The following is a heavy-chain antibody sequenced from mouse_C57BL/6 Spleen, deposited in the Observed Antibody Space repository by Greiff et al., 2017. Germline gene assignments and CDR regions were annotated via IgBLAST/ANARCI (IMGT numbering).Heavy chain of an antibody. V-gene: IGHV5-16*01. CDR2: INYDGSST. CDR3: ARDDAYYAMDY. Sequence: EVHLVESEGGLVQPGSSMKLSCTASGFTFSDYYMAWVRQVPEKGLEWVANINYDGSSTYYLDSLKSRFIISRDNAKNILYLQMSSLKSEDTATYYCARDDAYYAMDYWGQGTSVTVSS. D-gene: IGHD2-3*01. CDR1: GFTFSDYY. J-gene: IGHJ4*01.